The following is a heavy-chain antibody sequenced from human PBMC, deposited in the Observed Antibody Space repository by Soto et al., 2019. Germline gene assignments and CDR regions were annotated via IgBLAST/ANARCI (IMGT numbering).Heavy chain of an antibody. Sequence: PSETLSLTCTVSGGPISSDNYYWSWIRQPPGKGLEWIGYIYYSGGTYYNPSHQSRVTISVDTSRNQFSLKLSSVTAADTGVYYCAREVLRYFDFNYHYYGMDVWGQGTTVTVSS. CDR3: AREVLRYFDFNYHYYGMDV. J-gene: IGHJ6*02. CDR1: GGPISSDNYY. D-gene: IGHD3-9*01. CDR2: IYYSGGT. V-gene: IGHV4-30-4*01.